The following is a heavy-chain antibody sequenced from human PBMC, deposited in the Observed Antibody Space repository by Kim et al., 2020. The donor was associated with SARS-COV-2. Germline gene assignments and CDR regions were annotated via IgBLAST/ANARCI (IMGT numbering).Heavy chain of an antibody. D-gene: IGHD3-16*02. Sequence: ASVKVSCKASGYTFTNYAISWVRQAPGQGLEWMGWINTDTGNPTYAQAFTGRFVFSVDTSVSTTYLQINSLKAEDTALYYCARVIWGSYRYTDSWGQGTL. J-gene: IGHJ4*02. V-gene: IGHV7-4-1*02. CDR1: GYTFTNYA. CDR3: ARVIWGSYRYTDS. CDR2: INTDTGNP.